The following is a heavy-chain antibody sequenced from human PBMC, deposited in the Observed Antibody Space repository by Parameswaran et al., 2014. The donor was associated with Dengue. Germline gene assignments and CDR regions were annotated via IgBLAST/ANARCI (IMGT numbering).Heavy chain of an antibody. CDR2: INHSGST. D-gene: IGHD3-10*01. CDR3: ARGGYGSGSYYSY. CDR1: GGSFSGYY. J-gene: IGHJ4*02. Sequence: SETLSLTCAVYGGSFSGYYWSWIRQPPGKGLEWIGEINHSGSTNYNPSLKSRVTISVDTSKNQFSLKLSPVTAADTAVYYCARGGYGSGSYYSYWGQGTLVTVSS. V-gene: IGHV4-34*01.